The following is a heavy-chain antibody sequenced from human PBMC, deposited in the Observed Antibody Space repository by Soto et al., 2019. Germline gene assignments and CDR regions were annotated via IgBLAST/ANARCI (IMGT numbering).Heavy chain of an antibody. J-gene: IGHJ5*02. Sequence: SSETLSLTCTVSGVSISSSGFSRGWVRQPPGKGLEWIGCAYYSGNTYYNPSLKSRVTISVDTSGNQFSLRLNSVTAADTAVYYCTKVSSGWFDPWGQGTLVTVSS. CDR2: AYYSGNT. V-gene: IGHV4-39*01. D-gene: IGHD2-8*01. CDR1: GVSISSSGFS. CDR3: TKVSSGWFDP.